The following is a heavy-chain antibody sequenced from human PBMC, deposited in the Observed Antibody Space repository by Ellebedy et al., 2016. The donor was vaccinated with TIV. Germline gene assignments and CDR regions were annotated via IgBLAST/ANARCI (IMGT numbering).Heavy chain of an antibody. V-gene: IGHV4-31*03. Sequence: SETLSLTCTVSGGSISSGGSYWSWIRQHPGKGLEWIGYIYYSGSTYYNPSLKSRVTISVDTSKNQFSLKLSSVTAADTAVYYCARTVYSSGPQADYWGQGTLVTVSS. D-gene: IGHD6-19*01. J-gene: IGHJ4*02. CDR3: ARTVYSSGPQADY. CDR2: IYYSGST. CDR1: GGSISSGGSY.